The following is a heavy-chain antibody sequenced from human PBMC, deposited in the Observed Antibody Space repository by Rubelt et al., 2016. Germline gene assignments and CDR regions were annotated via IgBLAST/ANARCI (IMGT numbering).Heavy chain of an antibody. D-gene: IGHD2-8*02. CDR1: GGSISGYY. CDR3: VRHHRRSCTGDCFAFDI. Sequence: QVQLQESGPGLVKPSETLSLTCTVSGGSISGYYWSWIRQPPGKGLEWMGFIDYAGNTNYNPSLKSRFTISLDTSKNQFSLMLSSVTAADSAVYYCVRHHRRSCTGDCFAFDIWGQGTMVTVSS. V-gene: IGHV4-59*08. CDR2: IDYAGNT. J-gene: IGHJ3*02.